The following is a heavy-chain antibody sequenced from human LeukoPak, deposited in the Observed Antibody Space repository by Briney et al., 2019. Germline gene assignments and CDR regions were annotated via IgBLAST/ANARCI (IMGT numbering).Heavy chain of an antibody. CDR3: ARKEMATITGRAFDI. J-gene: IGHJ3*02. CDR1: GFTFSSYG. Sequence: PGRSLRLSCAASGFTFSSYGMHWVRQAPGKGLEWVAVISYDGSNKYYADSVKGRFTISRDNSKNTLYLQMNSLRAEDTAVYYCARKEMATITGRAFDIWGQGTMVTVSS. V-gene: IGHV3-30*03. CDR2: ISYDGSNK. D-gene: IGHD5-24*01.